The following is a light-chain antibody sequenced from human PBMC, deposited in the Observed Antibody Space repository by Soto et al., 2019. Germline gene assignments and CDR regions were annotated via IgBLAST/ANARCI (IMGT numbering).Light chain of an antibody. CDR1: SSDVGRYNY. CDR2: DVT. V-gene: IGLV2-11*01. J-gene: IGLJ1*01. Sequence: QSALTQPRSESGSPGQSVTISCTGTSSDVGRYNYVSWYQQYPGKAPQLMIYDVTERPSGVPGRFSGSKSGNTASLTISGLQADDEADYYCCSHVGSYSFVFGTGTKLTVL. CDR3: CSHVGSYSFV.